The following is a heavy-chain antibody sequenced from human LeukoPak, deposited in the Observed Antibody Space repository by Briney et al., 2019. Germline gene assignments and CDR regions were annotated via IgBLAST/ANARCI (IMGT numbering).Heavy chain of an antibody. V-gene: IGHV1-8*01. CDR2: MNPNSGNT. CDR1: VYTFNSYG. CDR3: AREDYYDSGSSDY. D-gene: IGHD3-22*01. J-gene: IGHJ4*02. Sequence: ASVTVSCTSSVYTFNSYGITWVRQAPGQGLEWMGWMNPNSGNTAYAQKFQGRVTITRNTSISTAYMELSRLRSEDTAIYYCAREDYYDSGSSDYWGQGTLVTVSS.